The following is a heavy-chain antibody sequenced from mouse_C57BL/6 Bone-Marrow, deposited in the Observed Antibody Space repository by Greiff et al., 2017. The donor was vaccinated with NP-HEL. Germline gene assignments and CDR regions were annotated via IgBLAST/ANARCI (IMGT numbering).Heavy chain of an antibody. CDR3: AKKDYDYDELAY. J-gene: IGHJ3*01. CDR2: IWSGGST. V-gene: IGHV2-4*01. CDR1: GFSLTSYG. Sequence: QVQLKQSGPGLVQPSQSLSITCTVSGFSLTSYGVHWVRQPPGKGLEWLGVIWSGGSTDYNAAFISRLSISKDNSKSQVFFKMNSLQADDTAIYYCAKKDYDYDELAYWGQGTLVTVSA. D-gene: IGHD2-4*01.